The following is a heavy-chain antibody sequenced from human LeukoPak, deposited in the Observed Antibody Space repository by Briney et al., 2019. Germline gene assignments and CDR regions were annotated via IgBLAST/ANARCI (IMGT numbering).Heavy chain of an antibody. CDR2: IYYSGST. D-gene: IGHD3-3*01. CDR3: ARVVAPAYYDFWSGYQFYYYGMDV. J-gene: IGHJ6*02. Sequence: SETLSLTCTVSGGSISSYYWSWIRQPPGKGLEWIGYIYYSGSTNYNPSLKSRVTISVDTSKNQFSLKLSSVTAADTAVYYCARVVAPAYYDFWSGYQFYYYGMDVWGQGTTVTVSS. V-gene: IGHV4-59*01. CDR1: GGSISSYY.